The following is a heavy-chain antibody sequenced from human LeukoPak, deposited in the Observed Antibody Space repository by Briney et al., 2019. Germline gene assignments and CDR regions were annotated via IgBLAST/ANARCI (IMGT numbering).Heavy chain of an antibody. D-gene: IGHD3-10*01. CDR1: GFTFSYYK. Sequence: PGGSLRLSCAASGFTFSYYKMNWVRQAPGKGLEWVAFISSNGSTIYYADSVKGRFTISRDNAKNSLYLQMNSLRDEDTAVYYCATSPFQGSGSYYPPFDFWGQGTLVTVSS. CDR2: ISSNGSTI. CDR3: ATSPFQGSGSYYPPFDF. J-gene: IGHJ4*02. V-gene: IGHV3-48*02.